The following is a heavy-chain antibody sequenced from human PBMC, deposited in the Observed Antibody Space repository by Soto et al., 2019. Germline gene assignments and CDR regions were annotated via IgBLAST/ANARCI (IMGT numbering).Heavy chain of an antibody. CDR1: GFTFTNYY. CDR2: INLSGGTT. Sequence: ASVKVSCKASGFTFTNYYMHWVRQAPGQGLEWMGIINLSGGTTIYAQKLQGSVTMTRDTSTSTVYLELTSLRSEDTAVYYCARERVNWFDPWGQGTLVTVSS. V-gene: IGHV1-46*01. J-gene: IGHJ5*02. CDR3: ARERVNWFDP.